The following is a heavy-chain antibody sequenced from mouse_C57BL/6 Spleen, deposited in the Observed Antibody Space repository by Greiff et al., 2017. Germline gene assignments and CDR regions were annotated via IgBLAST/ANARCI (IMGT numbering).Heavy chain of an antibody. V-gene: IGHV1-9*01. J-gene: IGHJ2*01. CDR3: ARRGVYYGYSYYFDY. CDR1: GYTFTGYW. Sequence: QVQLKQSGAELMKPGASVKLSCKATGYTFTGYWIEWVKQRPGHGLEWIGEILPGSGSTNYNEKFKGKATFTADTSSNTAYMQLSSLTTEDSAIYSCARRGVYYGYSYYFDYWGQGTTLTVSA. D-gene: IGHD1-2*01. CDR2: ILPGSGST.